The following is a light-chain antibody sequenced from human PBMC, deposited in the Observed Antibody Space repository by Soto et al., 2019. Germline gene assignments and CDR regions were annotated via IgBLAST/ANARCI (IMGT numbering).Light chain of an antibody. V-gene: IGLV3-1*01. CDR1: KLGDNY. J-gene: IGLJ2*01. Sequence: SYELTQPPSVSVSPGQTASITCSGGKLGDNYACWYQQKPGQSPVLVIYQASKRPSGIPERFSGSSSGNTATLTISGTQAVDEADYYCQAWGGSTGVFGGGTKLTVL. CDR2: QAS. CDR3: QAWGGSTGV.